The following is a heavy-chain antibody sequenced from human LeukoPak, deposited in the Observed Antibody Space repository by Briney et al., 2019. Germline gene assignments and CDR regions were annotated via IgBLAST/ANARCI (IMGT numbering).Heavy chain of an antibody. CDR3: AKGSTLDYYDYVWGSYRCCFDY. CDR2: IYSGGST. J-gene: IGHJ4*02. Sequence: PGGSLRLSCAASGFTVRSNYMSWVRQAPGKGLEWVSIIYSGGSTYYADSVKGRFTISRDNSKNTLYLQMNSLRAEDTAVYYCAKGSTLDYYDYVWGSYRCCFDYWGQGTLVTVSS. CDR1: GFTVRSNY. D-gene: IGHD3-16*02. V-gene: IGHV3-53*01.